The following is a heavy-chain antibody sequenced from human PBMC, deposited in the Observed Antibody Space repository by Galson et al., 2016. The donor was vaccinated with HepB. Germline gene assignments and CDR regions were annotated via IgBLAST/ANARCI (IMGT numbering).Heavy chain of an antibody. CDR2: ISASGDTT. D-gene: IGHD1-14*01. CDR3: AHGKVPYLLTTFDY. V-gene: IGHV3-23*01. Sequence: SLRLSCAASGFTFSSFHMNWVRQAPGRGLEWVPTISASGDTTYYADSVKGRFTISRDNAKNTLYLQMNSLRAEDTAVYYCAHGKVPYLLTTFDYWGQGTLVTVSS. J-gene: IGHJ4*02. CDR1: GFTFSSFH.